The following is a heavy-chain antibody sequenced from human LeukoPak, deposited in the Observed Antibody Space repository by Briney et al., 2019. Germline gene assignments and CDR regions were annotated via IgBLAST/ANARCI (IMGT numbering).Heavy chain of an antibody. Sequence: ASVKVSCKASGYTFTGYYMHWVRQAPGQGLEWMGWINPNSGGTNYAQKFQGRVTMTRDTSISTAYMELSRLRSDDTAVYYCARVRYDSSGYYGLGAFDIWGQGTMVTVSS. CDR3: ARVRYDSSGYYGLGAFDI. V-gene: IGHV1-2*02. CDR2: INPNSGGT. CDR1: GYTFTGYY. D-gene: IGHD3-22*01. J-gene: IGHJ3*02.